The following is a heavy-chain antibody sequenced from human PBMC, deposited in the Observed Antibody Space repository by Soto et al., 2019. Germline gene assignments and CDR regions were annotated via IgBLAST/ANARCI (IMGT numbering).Heavy chain of an antibody. CDR2: LYHSGSP. Sequence: SETLSLTCAVYGGSFSGYSWSWIRQPPGKGLEWIGYLYHSGSPYYNPSFKIRVTLSIDSSKNQFSLNLSSVTAGDTAVYYCARVPDYWGQGILVTVSS. CDR1: GGSFSGYS. J-gene: IGHJ4*02. V-gene: IGHV4-30-2*01. CDR3: ARVPDY. D-gene: IGHD2-2*01.